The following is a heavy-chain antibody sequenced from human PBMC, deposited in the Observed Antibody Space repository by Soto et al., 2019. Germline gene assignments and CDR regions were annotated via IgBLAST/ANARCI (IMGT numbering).Heavy chain of an antibody. CDR1: AFSFDEYG. D-gene: IGHD5-18*01. CDR2: ISWNSGTV. Sequence: EVQLVGSGGGLVQPGRSLRLSCESSAFSFDEYGMHWVRQAPGKGLEWVAGISWNSGTVGYADSVKGRFTISRDNAKNSLYLEMNSLRAEDTALYYCAKVTQPLRYYYYHMDVWGEGTTVTVS. V-gene: IGHV3-9*01. CDR3: AKVTQPLRYYYYHMDV. J-gene: IGHJ6*03.